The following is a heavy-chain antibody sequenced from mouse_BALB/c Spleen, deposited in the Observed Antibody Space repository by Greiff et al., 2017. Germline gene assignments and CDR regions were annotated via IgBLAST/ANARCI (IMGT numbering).Heavy chain of an antibody. V-gene: IGHV5-6*02. D-gene: IGHD1-1*01. CDR1: GFTFSSYG. CDR2: ISSGGSYT. J-gene: IGHJ1*01. Sequence: DVKLVESGGDLVKPGGSLKLSCAASGFTFSSYGMSWVRQTPDKRLEWVATISSGGSYTYYPDSVKGRFTISRDNAKNTLYLQMSSLKSEDTAMYYCARPVSRYFDVWGAGTTVTVAS. CDR3: ARPVSRYFDV.